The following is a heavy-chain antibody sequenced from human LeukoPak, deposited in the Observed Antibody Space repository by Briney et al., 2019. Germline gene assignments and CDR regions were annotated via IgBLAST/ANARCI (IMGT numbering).Heavy chain of an antibody. Sequence: SETLSLTCTVSGHSMSSSHYYWVWIRQPPGKGLEWIGSIYYGGSTYYNPSLKSRVTISLDTSKNQFSVKLSSVTAADTAVYYCARRAHCTGGSCNPVWGQGTTVTVSS. J-gene: IGHJ6*02. CDR2: IYYGGST. CDR1: GHSMSSSHYY. CDR3: ARRAHCTGGSCNPV. V-gene: IGHV4-39*01. D-gene: IGHD2-15*01.